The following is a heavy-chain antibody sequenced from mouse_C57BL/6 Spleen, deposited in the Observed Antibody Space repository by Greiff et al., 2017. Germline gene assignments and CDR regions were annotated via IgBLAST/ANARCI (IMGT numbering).Heavy chain of an antibody. D-gene: IGHD1-1*01. CDR2: IDPSDSYT. Sequence: QVQLQQPGAELVKPGASVKLSCKASGYTFTSYWMQWVKQRPGQGLEWIGEIDPSDSYTNYNQKFKGKATLTVDTSSSTAYMQLSSLTSEDSAVYYCARSDYYGSSRDFDVWGTGTTVTVSS. J-gene: IGHJ1*03. CDR1: GYTFTSYW. V-gene: IGHV1-50*01. CDR3: ARSDYYGSSRDFDV.